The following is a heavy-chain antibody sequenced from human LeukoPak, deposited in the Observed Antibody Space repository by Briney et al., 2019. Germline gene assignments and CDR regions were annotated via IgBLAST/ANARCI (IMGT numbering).Heavy chain of an antibody. CDR2: INHSGST. CDR3: ARGPLYSSSWYNWFDP. D-gene: IGHD6-13*01. V-gene: IGHV4-34*01. Sequence: SETLSLTCAVYGGSFSGYYWSWVRQPPGKGLEWIGEINHSGSTNYNPSLKGRVTISVDTSKNQFSLTLSSVTAADTAVYYCARGPLYSSSWYNWFDPWGQGTLVTVSS. J-gene: IGHJ5*02. CDR1: GGSFSGYY.